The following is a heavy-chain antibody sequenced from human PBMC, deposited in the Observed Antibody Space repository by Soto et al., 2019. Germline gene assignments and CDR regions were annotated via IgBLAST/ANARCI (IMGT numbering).Heavy chain of an antibody. V-gene: IGHV1-18*01. Sequence: ASVKVSCKASGYTFTGYGISWVRQAPGQGLEWMGWISAYNGNTNYAQKLQGRVTMTTDTSTSTAYMELRSLRSDDTAVYYCARTTGSGSYYYYMDVWGQGTTVTVSS. CDR3: ARTTGSGSYYYYMDV. CDR1: GYTFTGYG. J-gene: IGHJ6*03. CDR2: ISAYNGNT. D-gene: IGHD3-10*01.